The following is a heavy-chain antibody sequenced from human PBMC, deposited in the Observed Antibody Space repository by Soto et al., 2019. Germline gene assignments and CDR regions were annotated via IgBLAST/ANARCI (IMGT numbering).Heavy chain of an antibody. V-gene: IGHV4-61*08. CDR1: EGTSVGRGGC. CDR2: IYYSGST. CDR3: ARDPSQWPGRNYYCSSGMAV. D-gene: IGHD3-10*01. Sequence: FVIHSDRCNVAEGTSVGRGGCCIRIQQPPGKGLEWIGYIYYSGSTNYTPSLKSRATISVDTSKNQFSLKLSSVTAADTAVYYCARDPSQWPGRNYYCSSGMAVRLKRTTVTVS. J-gene: IGHJ6*04.